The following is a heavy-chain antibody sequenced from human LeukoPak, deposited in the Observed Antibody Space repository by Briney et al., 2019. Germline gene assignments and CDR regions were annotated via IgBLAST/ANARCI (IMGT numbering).Heavy chain of an antibody. D-gene: IGHD2-21*02. CDR1: GYTFTGYY. J-gene: IGHJ5*02. CDR2: INPNSGGT. CDR3: ARDLVVVTAISWFDP. Sequence: GASVKVSCKASGYTFTGYYMHWVRQAPGQGLEWMGWINPNSGGTNYAQKFQGRVTMTRDTSISTAYVELSRLRSDDTAVYYCARDLVVVTAISWFDPWGQGTLVTVSS. V-gene: IGHV1-2*02.